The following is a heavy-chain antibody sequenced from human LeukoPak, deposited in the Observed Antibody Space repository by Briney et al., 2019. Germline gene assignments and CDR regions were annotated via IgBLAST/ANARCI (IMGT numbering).Heavy chain of an antibody. Sequence: PGGSLRLSCAASGFTFSGYAMHWVRQAPGKGLEYVSTVSSIGGKTYYATSVKGRFTISRDNSKNTLYLQMGSLRAEDMAVYYCARDLSGSYTFDYWGQGTLVTVSS. V-gene: IGHV3-64*01. CDR1: GFTFSGYA. J-gene: IGHJ4*02. CDR2: VSSIGGKT. CDR3: ARDLSGSYTFDY. D-gene: IGHD1-26*01.